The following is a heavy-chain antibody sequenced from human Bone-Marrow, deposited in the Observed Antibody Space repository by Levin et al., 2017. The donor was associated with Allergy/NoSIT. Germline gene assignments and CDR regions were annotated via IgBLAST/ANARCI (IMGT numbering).Heavy chain of an antibody. CDR2: IYYSGST. J-gene: IGHJ6*02. Sequence: GSLRLSCTVSGGSISSSSYYWGWIRQPPGKGLEWIGSIYYSGSTYYNPSLKSRVTISVDTSKNQFSLKLSSVTAADTAVYYCARHRGGVAARIYYYYYGMDVWGQGTTVTVSS. D-gene: IGHD6-6*01. CDR1: GGSISSSSYY. CDR3: ARHRGGVAARIYYYYYGMDV. V-gene: IGHV4-39*01.